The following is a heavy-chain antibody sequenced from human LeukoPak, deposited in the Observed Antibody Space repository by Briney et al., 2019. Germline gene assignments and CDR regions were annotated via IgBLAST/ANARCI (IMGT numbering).Heavy chain of an antibody. J-gene: IGHJ4*02. D-gene: IGHD3-16*01. Sequence: GGSLRLSCAASGFTFSSYWMSWVGQAPGKGLEWVANIKQDGSEKYYVDSVKGRFTISRDNAKNSLYLQMNTLRAEDTAVYYCAKNGAAEDTAWGYYFDYWGRGTLVTVSS. V-gene: IGHV3-7*01. CDR3: AKNGAAEDTAWGYYFDY. CDR2: IKQDGSEK. CDR1: GFTFSSYW.